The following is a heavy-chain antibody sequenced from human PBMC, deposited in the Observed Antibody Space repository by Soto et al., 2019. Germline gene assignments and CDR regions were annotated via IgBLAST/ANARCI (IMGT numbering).Heavy chain of an antibody. CDR1: GGSISSYY. CDR2: IYYSGST. J-gene: IGHJ4*02. Sequence: SETLSLTCTVSGGSISSYYWSWIRQPPGKGLEWIGYIYYSGSTNYNPSLKSRATISVDTSKNQLSLKLSSVTAADTAVYYCARADYDYVWGSYTPYYFDYWGQGTLVTVSS. V-gene: IGHV4-59*01. D-gene: IGHD3-16*01. CDR3: ARADYDYVWGSYTPYYFDY.